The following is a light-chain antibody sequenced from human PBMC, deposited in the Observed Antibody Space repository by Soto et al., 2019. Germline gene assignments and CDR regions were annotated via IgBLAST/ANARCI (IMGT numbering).Light chain of an antibody. CDR3: QQRQYWPPIT. CDR2: DAS. CDR1: QSVSNNY. Sequence: EIVLTQSPATLSLSPGEIAXLCCRASQSVSNNYLAWYQQKPGQAPRLLIYDASNRATGIPARFSGSGSGTDFTLTISSLEPEDCAIYYCQQRQYWPPITFGQGTRLENK. V-gene: IGKV3-11*01. J-gene: IGKJ5*01.